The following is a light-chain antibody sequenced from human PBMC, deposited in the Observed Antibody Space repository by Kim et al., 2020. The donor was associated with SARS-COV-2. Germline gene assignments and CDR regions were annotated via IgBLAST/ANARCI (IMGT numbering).Light chain of an antibody. CDR3: QQYGNSPSA. Sequence: LSPGERATLACRASQSVSTSLAWYQQKPGQAPRLLIHGASSRTTGIPDRFSGSGSGTDFTLTISRLEPEDFAVYYCQQYGNSPSAFGQGTRLEIK. CDR1: QSVSTS. J-gene: IGKJ5*01. CDR2: GAS. V-gene: IGKV3-20*01.